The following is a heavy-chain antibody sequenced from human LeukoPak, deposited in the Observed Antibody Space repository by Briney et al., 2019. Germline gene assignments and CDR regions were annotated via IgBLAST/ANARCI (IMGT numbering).Heavy chain of an antibody. J-gene: IGHJ5*02. Sequence: SETLSLTCAVYGGSFSGSYWSWIRQPPGKGLEWIGEINDSENTNYNPSLKSRVTISIDTSKNQFSLTLTSVTAADTAVYYCARLGYCSSTSCPPWGQGTLVTVSS. CDR2: INDSENT. D-gene: IGHD2-2*01. CDR3: ARLGYCSSTSCPP. V-gene: IGHV4-34*01. CDR1: GGSFSGSY.